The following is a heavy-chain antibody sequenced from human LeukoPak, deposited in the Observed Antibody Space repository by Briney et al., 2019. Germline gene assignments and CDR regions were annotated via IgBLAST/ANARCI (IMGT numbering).Heavy chain of an antibody. CDR2: ISAYNGNT. Sequence: ASVKVSCKASGYTFTSYGISWVRQAPGQGLEWMGWISAYNGNTNYAQKLQGRVTMTTDTSTSTAYMELRSLRSGDTAVYYCARDSGGSGQSYYYGMDVWGQGTTVTVSS. CDR1: GYTFTSYG. CDR3: ARDSGGSGQSYYYGMDV. J-gene: IGHJ6*02. V-gene: IGHV1-18*01. D-gene: IGHD3-10*01.